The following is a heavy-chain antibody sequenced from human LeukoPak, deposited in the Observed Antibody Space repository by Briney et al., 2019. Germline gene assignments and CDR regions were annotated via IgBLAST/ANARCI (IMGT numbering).Heavy chain of an antibody. CDR1: GDSISSSSYY. CDR2: IFYSGST. Sequence: SETLSLTCSVSGDSISSSSYYWGWIRQPPGKGLEWIGSIFYSGSTYYNPSLKSRVTISVDTSKNQFSLKLSSVTAADTAVYYCARRGGGENLSYFDYWGQGTLVTVSS. CDR3: ARRGGGENLSYFDY. D-gene: IGHD3-10*01. J-gene: IGHJ4*02. V-gene: IGHV4-39*07.